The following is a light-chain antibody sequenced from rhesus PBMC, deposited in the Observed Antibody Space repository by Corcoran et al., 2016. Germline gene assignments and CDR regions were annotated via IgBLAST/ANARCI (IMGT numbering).Light chain of an antibody. J-gene: IGKJ3*01. CDR2: AAS. V-gene: IGKV1-36*02. CDR1: QGISDY. CDR3: LQGYSTPFT. Sequence: DIQMTQSPSSLSASVGDTVTITCRASQGISDYLSWYQKKPEKGPKRLIYAASSLERGVPSRFSGSGSGTEFTLTISSLQPEDCAADYCLQGYSTPFTFGPGTKLDIK.